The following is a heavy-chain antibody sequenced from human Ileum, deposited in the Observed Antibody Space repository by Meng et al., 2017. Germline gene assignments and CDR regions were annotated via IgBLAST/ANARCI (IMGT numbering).Heavy chain of an antibody. V-gene: IGHV3-11*01. Sequence: VRVVESGGDLVKPGGSLRLCCAASGFSISDDHITWIRQAPGKGLEWISYISKTSIYIYYTDSVKGRFTISRDNAKDSVCLQMNSLRAEDTAVYYCARDGGHRRFDVWGQGTLVTVFS. CDR1: GFSISDDH. CDR2: ISKTSIYI. D-gene: IGHD3-16*01. CDR3: ARDGGHRRFDV. J-gene: IGHJ5*02.